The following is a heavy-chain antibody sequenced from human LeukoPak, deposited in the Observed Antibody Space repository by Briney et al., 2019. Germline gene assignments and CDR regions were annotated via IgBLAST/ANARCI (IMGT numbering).Heavy chain of an antibody. J-gene: IGHJ4*01. D-gene: IGHD3-22*01. Sequence: SQTLSLTCTVSGGSISSADYFWSWIRRAPGKGLEWIGYIYYSGSTYYNPSLKSRVTMSIDKSKNQYSLKLTSVTAADTAVYYCATYYDSIGYRFDYWGQGTLVTVSS. V-gene: IGHV4-30-4*01. CDR3: ATYYDSIGYRFDY. CDR2: IYYSGST. CDR1: GGSISSADYF.